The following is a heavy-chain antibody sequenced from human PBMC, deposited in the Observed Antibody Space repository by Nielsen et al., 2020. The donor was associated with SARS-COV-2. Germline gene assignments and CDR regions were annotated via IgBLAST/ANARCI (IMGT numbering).Heavy chain of an antibody. CDR3: ARGYSSSWSPFDY. CDR2: IYSGGST. D-gene: IGHD6-13*01. V-gene: IGHV3-53*04. Sequence: GESLKISCAASGFTVSSNYMSWVRQAPGKGLEWVSVIYSGGSTYHADSVKGRFTISRHNSKNTLYLQMNSLRAEDTAVYYCARGYSSSWSPFDYWGQGTLVTVSS. J-gene: IGHJ4*02. CDR1: GFTVSSNY.